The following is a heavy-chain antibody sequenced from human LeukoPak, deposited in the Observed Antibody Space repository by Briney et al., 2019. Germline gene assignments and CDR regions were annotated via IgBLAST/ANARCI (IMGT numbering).Heavy chain of an antibody. CDR2: IYSGGST. V-gene: IGHV3-53*01. D-gene: IGHD3-16*01. Sequence: GGSLRLSCAASGFTFSSYWMSWVRQAPGKGLEWVSVIYSGGSTYYADSVKGRFTISRDNSKNTLYLQMNSLRAEDTAVYYCARAYGFMYYYYYMDVWGKGTTVTVSS. CDR3: ARAYGFMYYYYYMDV. CDR1: GFTFSSYW. J-gene: IGHJ6*03.